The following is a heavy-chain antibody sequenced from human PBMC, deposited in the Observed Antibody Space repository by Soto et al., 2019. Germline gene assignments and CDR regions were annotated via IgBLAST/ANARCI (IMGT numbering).Heavy chain of an antibody. CDR1: GFSLSTSGVG. J-gene: IGHJ6*02. V-gene: IGHV2-5*02. CDR3: AHTMASSSSRVETSTGGMDV. D-gene: IGHD6-6*01. Sequence: QITLKESGPTLVKPTQTLTLTCTFSGFSLSTSGVGVGWIRQPPGKALEWLALIYWDDDKRYSPSLKSRLTITKDTSKTPVVLTMTNMDPVDTATYYCAHTMASSSSRVETSTGGMDVWGQGTTVTVSS. CDR2: IYWDDDK.